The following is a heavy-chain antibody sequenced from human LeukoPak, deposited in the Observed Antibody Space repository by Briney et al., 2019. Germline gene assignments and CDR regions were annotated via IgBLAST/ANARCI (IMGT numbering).Heavy chain of an antibody. CDR3: AKDRGIISDY. Sequence: GGSLRLSCTASGFTLSSYEMSWIRQAPGKGLEWVSSIDYSGGSTYYADSVKGRFTISRDNSKNTLYLQMNSLRAEDTAVYYCAKDRGIISDYWGQGTLVTVSS. J-gene: IGHJ4*02. V-gene: IGHV3-23*01. CDR1: GFTLSSYE. CDR2: IDYSGGST. D-gene: IGHD3-10*01.